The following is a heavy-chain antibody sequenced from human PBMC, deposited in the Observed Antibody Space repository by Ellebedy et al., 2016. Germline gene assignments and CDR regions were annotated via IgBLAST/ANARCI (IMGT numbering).Heavy chain of an antibody. CDR1: GFTFSSYS. CDR2: ISTRGSPI. V-gene: IGHV3-48*02. CDR3: GRDSGYGGSIDY. J-gene: IGHJ4*02. Sequence: GGSLRLXXVVSGFTFSSYSMKWVRQAPGKGLEWVSHISTRGSPIYYADSVRGRFTISRDNAKSSLYLQMNSLRDEDTAVYYCGRDSGYGGSIDYWGQGSLVTVSS. D-gene: IGHD4-23*01.